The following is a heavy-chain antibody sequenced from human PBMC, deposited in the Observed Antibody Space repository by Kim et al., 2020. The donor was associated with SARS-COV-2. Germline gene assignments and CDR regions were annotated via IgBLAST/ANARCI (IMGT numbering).Heavy chain of an antibody. CDR2: IKQDGSEK. CDR1: GFTFSSYW. V-gene: IGHV3-7*03. Sequence: GGSLRLSCAASGFTFSSYWMSWVRQAPGKGLEWVANIKQDGSEKYYVDSVKGRFTISRDNAKNSLYLQMNSLRAEDTAVYYCARASGWYLDYYYYGMDVWGQGTTVTVSS. CDR3: ARASGWYLDYYYYGMDV. J-gene: IGHJ6*02. D-gene: IGHD6-19*01.